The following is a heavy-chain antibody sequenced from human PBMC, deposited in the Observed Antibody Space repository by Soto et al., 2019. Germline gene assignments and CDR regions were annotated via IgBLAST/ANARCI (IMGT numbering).Heavy chain of an antibody. D-gene: IGHD4-17*01. CDR2: VSYDGNNK. Sequence: QVQLVESGGGVVQPGRSPRLSCAASGFTFSSYAMHWVRQAPGKGLEWVAVVSYDGNNKYYADSVKGRFTISRDNSKNTLYLQMNSLRAEDTAVYYCGTSDYGDYRDLLFYFDYWGQGTLVTVSS. J-gene: IGHJ4*02. CDR3: GTSDYGDYRDLLFYFDY. CDR1: GFTFSSYA. V-gene: IGHV3-30-3*01.